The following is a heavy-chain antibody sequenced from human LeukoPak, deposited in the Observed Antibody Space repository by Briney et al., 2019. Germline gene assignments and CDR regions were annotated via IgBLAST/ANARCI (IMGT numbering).Heavy chain of an antibody. J-gene: IGHJ4*02. CDR2: IKQDGSDK. CDR3: ARYSGSYYYPPAWDL. D-gene: IGHD1-26*01. Sequence: PGGSLRLSCVASGSTLSTYWMSWVRQAPGKGLEWVANIKQDGSDKYYVDSVKGRFTISRDNSKNTLYLQMDSLRADDTAVYYCARYSGSYYYPPAWDLWGQGTLVTVSS. V-gene: IGHV3-7*03. CDR1: GSTLSTYW.